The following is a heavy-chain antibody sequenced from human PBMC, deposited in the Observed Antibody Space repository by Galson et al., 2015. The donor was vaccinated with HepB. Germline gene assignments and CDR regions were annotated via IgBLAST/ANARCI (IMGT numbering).Heavy chain of an antibody. CDR2: IYSGGDI. Sequence: PGKGLEWVSVIYSGGDIYYLDSVKGRFTISRDSSKNTLFLQMNSLRPEDTAVYYCAKGRRGAGSDDWGRGTLVTVSS. V-gene: IGHV3-66*02. D-gene: IGHD6-19*01. CDR3: AKGRRGAGSDD. J-gene: IGHJ4*02.